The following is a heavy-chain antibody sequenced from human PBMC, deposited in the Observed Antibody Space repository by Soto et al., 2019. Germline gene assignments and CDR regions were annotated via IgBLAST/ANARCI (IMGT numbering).Heavy chain of an antibody. CDR1: GGSFSGYY. CDR3: ARNGGELLDWFDP. CDR2: INHSGST. D-gene: IGHD1-26*01. V-gene: IGHV4-34*01. J-gene: IGHJ5*02. Sequence: PSETLSLTCAVYGGSFSGYYWSWIRQPPGKGLEWIGEINHSGSTNYNPSLKSRVTISVDTSKNQFSLKLSSVTAADTAVYYCARNGGELLDWFDPWGQGTLVTVSS.